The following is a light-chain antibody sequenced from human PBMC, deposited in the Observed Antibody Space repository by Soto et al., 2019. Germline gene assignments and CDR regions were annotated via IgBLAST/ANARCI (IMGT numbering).Light chain of an antibody. CDR2: AAS. CDR1: QGISNW. CDR3: QQANSFPLT. Sequence: DIQVTQSPSSVSASVGDRVTITCLASQGISNWLAWYQQKPGKAPKLLIYAASGLQRGVPSRFSGSGFGTDFTLTISSLQPEDFATYYCQQANSFPLTFGGGTKVDIK. J-gene: IGKJ4*01. V-gene: IGKV1-12*01.